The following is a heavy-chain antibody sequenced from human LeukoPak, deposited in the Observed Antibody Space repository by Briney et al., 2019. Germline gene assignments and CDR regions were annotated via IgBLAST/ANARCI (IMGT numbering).Heavy chain of an antibody. CDR3: AKGLQHSNLD. D-gene: IGHD5-18*01. Sequence: GGSLRPSCAASGFTFGNFAMTWVRQAPGKGLEWVSAITGSGGGKYYADSVKGRFVISRDNSENTLDLQMNSLRAEDTAVYYCAKGLQHSNLDWGHGTLVTVSS. CDR1: GFTFGNFA. J-gene: IGHJ4*01. CDR2: ITGSGGGK. V-gene: IGHV3-23*01.